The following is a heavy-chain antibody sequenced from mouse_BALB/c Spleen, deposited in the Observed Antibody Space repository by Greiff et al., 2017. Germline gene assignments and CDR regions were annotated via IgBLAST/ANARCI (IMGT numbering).Heavy chain of an antibody. CDR3: AREQITTVVAPMDY. CDR1: GFSLTSYG. CDR2: IWSGGST. V-gene: IGHV2-2*02. Sequence: VQLQESGPGLVQPSQSLSITCTVSGFSLTSYGVHWVRQSPGKGLEWLGVIWSGGSTDYNAAFISRLSISKDNSKSQVFFKMNSLQANDTAIYYCAREQITTVVAPMDYWGQGTSVTVSS. D-gene: IGHD1-1*01. J-gene: IGHJ4*01.